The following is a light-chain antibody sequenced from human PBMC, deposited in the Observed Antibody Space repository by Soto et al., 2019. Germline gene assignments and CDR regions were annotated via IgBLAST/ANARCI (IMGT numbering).Light chain of an antibody. CDR3: QKYNSAPWT. V-gene: IGKV1-27*01. J-gene: IGKJ1*01. CDR1: QGMSNF. CDR2: AAS. Sequence: DIQMTQSPSSLSASVGDRVTITCRASQGMSNFLAWHQQKPGKVLKLLIYAASTLQSGVPSRFSGSGSGTDFTLTITSLQPEDVATYYCQKYNSAPWTFGQGTKVEIK.